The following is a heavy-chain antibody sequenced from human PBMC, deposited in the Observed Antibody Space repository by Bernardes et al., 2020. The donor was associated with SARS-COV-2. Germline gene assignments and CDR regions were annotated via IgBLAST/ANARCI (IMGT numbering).Heavy chain of an antibody. V-gene: IGHV3-23*01. J-gene: IGHJ6*02. Sequence: GGSLRVCCAASGFTFSSYAMSWVRQAPGKGLEWVSAISGSGGSTYYADPVKGRFTISRDNSKNTLYLQMNSLRAEDTAVYYCAGSQATVTTLHYYGMDVWGQGTTVTVSS. CDR2: ISGSGGST. D-gene: IGHD4-17*01. CDR3: AGSQATVTTLHYYGMDV. CDR1: GFTFSSYA.